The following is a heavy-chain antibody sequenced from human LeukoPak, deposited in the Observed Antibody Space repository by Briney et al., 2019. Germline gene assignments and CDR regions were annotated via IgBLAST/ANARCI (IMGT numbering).Heavy chain of an antibody. Sequence: ASVKVSCKASGYTFTSYGISWVRQAPGQGLEGMGWISAYNGNTNYAQKLQGRVTMTTDTSTSTAYMELRSLRSDDTAVYYCARVPRAIFGVVIKPSFDYWGQGTLVTVSS. CDR1: GYTFTSYG. D-gene: IGHD3-3*01. V-gene: IGHV1-18*01. CDR2: ISAYNGNT. CDR3: ARVPRAIFGVVIKPSFDY. J-gene: IGHJ4*02.